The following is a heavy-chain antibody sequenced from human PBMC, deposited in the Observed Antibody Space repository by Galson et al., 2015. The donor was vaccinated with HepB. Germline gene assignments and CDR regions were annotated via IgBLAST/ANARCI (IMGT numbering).Heavy chain of an antibody. CDR3: ARHPEPRAAAGVSSFDY. CDR1: GGTFSSYT. V-gene: IGHV1-69*02. CDR2: IIPILGIA. D-gene: IGHD6-13*01. Sequence: SVKVSCKASGGTFSSYTISWVRQAPGQGLEWMGRIIPILGIANYAQKLQGRVTMTTDTSTSTAYMELRSLRSDDTAVYYCARHPEPRAAAGVSSFDYWGQGTLVTVSS. J-gene: IGHJ4*02.